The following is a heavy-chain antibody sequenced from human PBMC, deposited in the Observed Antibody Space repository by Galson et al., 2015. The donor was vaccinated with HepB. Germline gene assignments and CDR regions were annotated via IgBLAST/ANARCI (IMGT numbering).Heavy chain of an antibody. CDR2: IYYSGST. D-gene: IGHD2-2*01. J-gene: IGHJ6*02. CDR3: ARATSYYYYYGMDV. V-gene: IGHV4-31*11. CDR1: GGSISSGTYY. Sequence: TLSLTCAVYGGSISSGTYYWSWIRQHPGKGLEWIGYIYYSGSTYYNPSLKSRVTISVDTSKNQFSLKLSSVTAADTAVYYCARATSYYYYYGMDVWGQGTTVTVSS.